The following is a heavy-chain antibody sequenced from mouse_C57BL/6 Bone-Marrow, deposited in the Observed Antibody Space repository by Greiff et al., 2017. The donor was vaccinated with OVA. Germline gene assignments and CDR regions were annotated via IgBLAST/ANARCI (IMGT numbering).Heavy chain of an antibody. V-gene: IGHV2-6*01. CDR3: ASGGTTVVAPGGFAY. J-gene: IGHJ3*01. D-gene: IGHD1-1*01. CDR1: GFSLTSYG. Sequence: QVQLQQSGPGLVAPSQRLSITCTVSGFSLTSYGVDWVRQSPGKGLEWLGVIWGVGSTNYNSALKSRLSISKDNSKSQVFLKMNSLQTDDTAMYYCASGGTTVVAPGGFAYWGQGTLVTVS. CDR2: IWGVGST.